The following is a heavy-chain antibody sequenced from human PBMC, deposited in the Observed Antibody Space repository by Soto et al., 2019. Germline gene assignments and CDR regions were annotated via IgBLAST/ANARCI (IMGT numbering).Heavy chain of an antibody. V-gene: IGHV1-69*13. J-gene: IGHJ6*02. CDR2: IIPIFGTA. D-gene: IGHD2-2*03. Sequence: ASVKVSCKASGGTFSSYAIIWVRQAPGQGLEWMGGIIPIFGTANYAQKFQGRVTITADESTSTAYMELSSLRSEDTAVYYCASGSYYYYYGMDVWGQGTTVTVSS. CDR3: ASGSYYYYYGMDV. CDR1: GGTFSSYA.